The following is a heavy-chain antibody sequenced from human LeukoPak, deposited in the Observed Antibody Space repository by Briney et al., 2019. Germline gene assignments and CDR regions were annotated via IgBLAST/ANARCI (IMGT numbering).Heavy chain of an antibody. J-gene: IGHJ3*02. V-gene: IGHV1-46*01. Sequence: ASVKVSCKASGYTFTSYYMHWVRQAPGQGLEWMGIINPSGGSTSYAQKFQGRVTMTRDTSTSTVYMELSSLRSEDTAVYYCARDSKEYYDSSGYSHPGAFDIWGQGTMVTVSS. CDR1: GYTFTSYY. CDR3: ARDSKEYYDSSGYSHPGAFDI. D-gene: IGHD3-22*01. CDR2: INPSGGST.